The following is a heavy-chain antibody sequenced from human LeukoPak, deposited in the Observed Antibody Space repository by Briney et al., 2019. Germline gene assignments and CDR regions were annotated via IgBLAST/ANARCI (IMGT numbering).Heavy chain of an antibody. J-gene: IGHJ5*02. D-gene: IGHD3-10*01. CDR3: ARWGYGSGSYPNGGFDP. V-gene: IGHV7-4-1*02. CDR2: INTNTGNP. Sequence: ASVKVSCKASVYTFTSYVMKWVRQAPGQGLEWMGWINTNTGNPTYAQGFTGRFVFSLDTSVSTAYLQISSLKAEGTAMYYCARWGYGSGSYPNGGFDPWGQGILVTVSS. CDR1: VYTFTSYV.